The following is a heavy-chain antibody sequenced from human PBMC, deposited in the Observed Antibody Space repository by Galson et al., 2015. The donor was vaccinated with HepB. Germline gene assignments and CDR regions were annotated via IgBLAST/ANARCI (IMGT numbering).Heavy chain of an antibody. Sequence: SLRLSCAASGFTFSSHGMHWVRQAPGTGLEWVAVIWYDGTNKNYADSVKGRFIISRDNSKNTLYLQMNSLRADDTAVYYCVKDGGYCSSTSCHIYFYGLDVWGQGTTVTVSS. V-gene: IGHV3-33*06. CDR3: VKDGGYCSSTSCHIYFYGLDV. J-gene: IGHJ6*02. CDR1: GFTFSSHG. CDR2: IWYDGTNK. D-gene: IGHD2-2*01.